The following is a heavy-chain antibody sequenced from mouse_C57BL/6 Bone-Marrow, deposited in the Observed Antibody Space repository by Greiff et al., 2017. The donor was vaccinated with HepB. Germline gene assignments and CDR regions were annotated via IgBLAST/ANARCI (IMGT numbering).Heavy chain of an antibody. CDR3: AREGGAGTRETY. D-gene: IGHD4-1*01. CDR1: GFTFSSYA. CDR2: ISDGGCYT. Sequence: DVHLVESGGGLVKPGGSLKLSCAASGFTFSSYAMSWVRQTPEKRLEWVATISDGGCYTYYPDNVKGRFTISRDNAKNNLYLQMSHLKSEDTAMYYCAREGGAGTRETYWGQGTLVTVSA. J-gene: IGHJ3*01. V-gene: IGHV5-4*01.